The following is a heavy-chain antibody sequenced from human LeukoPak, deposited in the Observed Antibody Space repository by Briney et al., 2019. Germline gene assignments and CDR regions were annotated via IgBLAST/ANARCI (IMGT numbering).Heavy chain of an antibody. CDR2: INHTGST. CDR3: ARGYYYGSRHYFDY. D-gene: IGHD3-10*01. V-gene: IGHV4-34*13. Sequence: GLXXXGEINHTGSTTYTPSLKSRVTISVDTSKNQFSLKLSSVTAADTAVYYCARGYYYGSRHYFDYWGQGTLVTVSS. J-gene: IGHJ4*02.